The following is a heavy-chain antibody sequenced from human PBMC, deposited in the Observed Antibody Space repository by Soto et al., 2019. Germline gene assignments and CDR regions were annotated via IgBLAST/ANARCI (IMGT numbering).Heavy chain of an antibody. CDR2: VSTSGRST. V-gene: IGHV3-64D*06. CDR3: ARVEVAGSRGLWSLYYYYGMDV. Sequence: GGSLRLSCSASGFIFSESTIYWVRQVPGKGLEAISAVSTSGRSTYYADSVKDRFTISRDNSKNTLFLQMGSLRPEDTAVYYCARVEVAGSRGLWSLYYYYGMDVWGQGTTVTVSS. J-gene: IGHJ6*02. D-gene: IGHD6-19*01. CDR1: GFIFSEST.